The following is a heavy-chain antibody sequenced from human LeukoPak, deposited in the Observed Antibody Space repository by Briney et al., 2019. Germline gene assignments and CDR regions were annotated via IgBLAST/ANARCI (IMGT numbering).Heavy chain of an antibody. V-gene: IGHV3-48*03. CDR3: ARETRGAFDY. J-gene: IGHJ4*02. CDR2: IANSGGTI. CDR1: GFTLSSYQ. D-gene: IGHD4/OR15-4a*01. Sequence: RGSLRLSCVASGFTLSSYQMHWVRQAPGKGLEWVSYIANSGGTILYADSVKGRFTISRDDAKNSLYLQMNTLRVEDTAIYYCARETRGAFDYWGQGTLVTVSS.